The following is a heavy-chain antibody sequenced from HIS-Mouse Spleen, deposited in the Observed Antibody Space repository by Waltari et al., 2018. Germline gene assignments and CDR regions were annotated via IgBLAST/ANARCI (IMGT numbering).Heavy chain of an antibody. CDR2: IYYSGST. J-gene: IGHJ2*01. CDR3: AREIPYSSSWYDWYFDL. D-gene: IGHD6-13*01. V-gene: IGHV4-39*07. Sequence: QLQLQESGPGLVKPSETLSLTCTFSGRSIRSSSYYWGWIRQPPGKGLEWIGSIYYSGSTYYNPSLKSRVTISVDTSKNQFSLKLSSVTAADTAVYYCAREIPYSSSWYDWYFDLWGRGTLVTVSS. CDR1: GRSIRSSSYY.